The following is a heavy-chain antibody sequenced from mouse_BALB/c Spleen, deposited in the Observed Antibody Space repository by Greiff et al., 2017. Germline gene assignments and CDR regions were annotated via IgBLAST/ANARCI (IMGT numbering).Heavy chain of an antibody. CDR1: GFTFSSFG. CDR2: ISSGSSTI. Sequence: EVQVVESGGGLVQPGGSRKLSCAASGFTFSSFGMHWVRQAPEKGLEWVAYISSGSSTIYYADTVKGRFTISRDNPKNTLFLQMTSLRSEDTAMYYCAREGSFYPWFAYWGQGTLVTVSA. V-gene: IGHV5-17*02. CDR3: AREGSFYPWFAY. D-gene: IGHD1-1*01. J-gene: IGHJ3*01.